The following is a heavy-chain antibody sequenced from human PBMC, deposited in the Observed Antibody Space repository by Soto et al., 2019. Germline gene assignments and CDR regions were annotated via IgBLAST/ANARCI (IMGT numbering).Heavy chain of an antibody. CDR3: ERIGNINWFDP. Sequence: SETLSLTCAVYGGSFSGYYWSWIRQPPGKGLEWIGYIYYSGSTYYNPSLKSRVTISVDTSKKQFSLKLRSVTAADTAVYFCERIGNINWFDPWCQGKLVTVS. V-gene: IGHV4-34*01. J-gene: IGHJ5*02. D-gene: IGHD5-12*01. CDR2: IYYSGST. CDR1: GGSFSGYY.